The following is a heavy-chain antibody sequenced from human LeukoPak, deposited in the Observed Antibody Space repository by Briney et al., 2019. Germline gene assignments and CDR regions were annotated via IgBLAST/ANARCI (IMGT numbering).Heavy chain of an antibody. J-gene: IGHJ4*02. CDR1: GDSISSSNYY. V-gene: IGHV4-39*01. D-gene: IGHD6-13*01. Sequence: SETLSLTCTVSGDSISSSNYYWGWIRQPPGKGLEWIGSTPYSGGTVYNPSLKSRIIISVDTSKNQFSLKLTSVTAADTAVYYCVRSLATSGMYWGQRTLVTVSS. CDR3: VRSLATSGMY. CDR2: TPYSGGT.